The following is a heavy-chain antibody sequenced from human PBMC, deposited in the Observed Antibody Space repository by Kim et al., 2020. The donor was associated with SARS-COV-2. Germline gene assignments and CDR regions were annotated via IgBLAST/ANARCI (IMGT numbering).Heavy chain of an antibody. Sequence: GESLKISCQVSGFSFTNYWIGWVHQMPGKGLEWMGIIYPADSDVIYNPSFQGEVTLSANKASSTAYLQWSSLKASDTAIYYCTRVPGGYWGQGTLVTVSS. V-gene: IGHV5-51*07. CDR1: GFSFTNYW. CDR2: IYPADSDV. CDR3: TRVPGGY. J-gene: IGHJ4*02. D-gene: IGHD3-10*01.